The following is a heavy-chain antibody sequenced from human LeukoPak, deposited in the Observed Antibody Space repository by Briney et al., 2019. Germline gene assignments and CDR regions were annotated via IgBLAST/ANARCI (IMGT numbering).Heavy chain of an antibody. Sequence: GGSLRLSCAASGFTFSSYGMHWVRQAPGKGLEWVAVISYDGSNKYYADSVKGRFTISRDNSKNTLYLQMNSLRAEDTAVYYCAKGFYIGYYYGIDVCGEGTTVSVSS. D-gene: IGHD3-3*01. CDR2: ISYDGSNK. CDR3: AKGFYIGYYYGIDV. V-gene: IGHV3-30*18. J-gene: IGHJ6*01. CDR1: GFTFSSYG.